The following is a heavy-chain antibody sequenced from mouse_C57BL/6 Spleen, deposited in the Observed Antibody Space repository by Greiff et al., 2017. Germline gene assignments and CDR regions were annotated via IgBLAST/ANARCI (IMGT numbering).Heavy chain of an antibody. CDR2: INPSSGYT. CDR1: GYNFNSYW. Sequence: QVQLQQSGAELAKPGASVKLSCKASGYNFNSYWMHWVKQRPGQGLEWIGYINPSSGYTKYTQKFKDKATLTADKSSSTAYMQLSSLTYEDSAVYYCARYSTPYDYWGQGTTLTASS. D-gene: IGHD2-5*01. J-gene: IGHJ2*01. V-gene: IGHV1-7*01. CDR3: ARYSTPYDY.